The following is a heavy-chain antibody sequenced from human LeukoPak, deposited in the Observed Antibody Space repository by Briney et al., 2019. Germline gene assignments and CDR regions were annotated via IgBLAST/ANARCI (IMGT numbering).Heavy chain of an antibody. D-gene: IGHD7-27*01. CDR1: GYSFTSYW. J-gene: IGHJ3*01. Sequence: GESLKISCKGSGYSFTSYWIGWVRQMPGKGLEWMGIIYPGDSDPKYSPSFEGQVTISTDKSISTAYLQWSSLKASDTAMYYCASPQDFGLTGMNAFDVWGQGTMVTVSS. CDR3: ASPQDFGLTGMNAFDV. V-gene: IGHV5-51*01. CDR2: IYPGDSDP.